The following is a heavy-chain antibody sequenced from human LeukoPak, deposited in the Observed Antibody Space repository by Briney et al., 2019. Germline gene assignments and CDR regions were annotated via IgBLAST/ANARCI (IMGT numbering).Heavy chain of an antibody. CDR3: ARSYSSKGRYGMDV. Sequence: GGSLRLSCAASGFTFSSYSMNWVRQAPGKGLEWVSSISSSSSYIYYADSVKGRFTISRDNAKNSLYLQMNSLRAEDTAVYYCARSYSSKGRYGMDVWGQGTTVTVSS. CDR1: GFTFSSYS. J-gene: IGHJ6*02. V-gene: IGHV3-21*01. D-gene: IGHD6-13*01. CDR2: ISSSSSYI.